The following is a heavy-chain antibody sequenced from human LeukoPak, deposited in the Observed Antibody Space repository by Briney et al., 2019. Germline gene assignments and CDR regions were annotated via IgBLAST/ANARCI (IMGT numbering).Heavy chain of an antibody. D-gene: IGHD6-13*01. CDR3: AKGSSGTDYYYGMDV. J-gene: IGHJ6*02. Sequence: PGGSLRLSCAASGFTFSSYAMSWVRQAPGKGLEWVSAIGGSGGSTYYADSVKGRFTISRDNSKNTLYLQMNSLRAEDTAVYYCAKGSSGTDYYYGMDVWGQGTTVTVSS. CDR1: GFTFSSYA. V-gene: IGHV3-23*01. CDR2: IGGSGGST.